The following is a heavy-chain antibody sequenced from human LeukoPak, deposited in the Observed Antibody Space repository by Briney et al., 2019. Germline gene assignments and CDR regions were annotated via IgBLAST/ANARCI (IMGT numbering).Heavy chain of an antibody. CDR1: GFTFSSYA. Sequence: PGGSLRLSCAASGFTFSSYAMHWVRQAPGKGLEWVAVISYDGSNKYHADSVKGRFTISRDNSKNTLYLQMNSLRAEDTAVYYCARDGGYSYGGNWFDPWGQGTLVTVSS. CDR2: ISYDGSNK. D-gene: IGHD5-18*01. J-gene: IGHJ5*02. CDR3: ARDGGYSYGGNWFDP. V-gene: IGHV3-30*04.